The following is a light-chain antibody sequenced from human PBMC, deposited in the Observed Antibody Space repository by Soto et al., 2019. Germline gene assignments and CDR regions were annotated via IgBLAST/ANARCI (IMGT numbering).Light chain of an antibody. CDR1: QSVSSNY. Sequence: ESVLTQSPGTLSLSPGERATLSCRASQSVSSNYLAWYQQKPGQAPRLLIYGASTRASGIPDRFSGSGSGTDFTLTISRLEPEDFAVYYCQQYGRSPYTFGQGTKVDIK. CDR2: GAS. CDR3: QQYGRSPYT. J-gene: IGKJ2*01. V-gene: IGKV3-20*01.